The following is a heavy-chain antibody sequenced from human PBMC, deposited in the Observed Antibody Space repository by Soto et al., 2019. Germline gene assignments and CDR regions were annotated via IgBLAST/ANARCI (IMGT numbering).Heavy chain of an antibody. CDR2: IIPIFGTA. Sequence: QVQLVQSGAEVKKPGSSVTVSCKASGGTFSSYAISWVRQAPGQGLEWMGGIIPIFGTANYAQKFQGRVTITADESTSTAYMELSSLRSEDTAVYYCARGYYDSSGYYRGGRGAGMDVWGQGTTVTVSS. CDR1: GGTFSSYA. CDR3: ARGYYDSSGYYRGGRGAGMDV. D-gene: IGHD3-22*01. V-gene: IGHV1-69*01. J-gene: IGHJ6*02.